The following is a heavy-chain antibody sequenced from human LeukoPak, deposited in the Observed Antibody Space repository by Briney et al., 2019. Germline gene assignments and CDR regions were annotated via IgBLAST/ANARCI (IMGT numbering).Heavy chain of an antibody. CDR2: IYTGGNT. J-gene: IGHJ4*02. CDR1: GFTFSDYY. Sequence: QAGGSLRLSCAASGFTFSDYYMSWVRQAPGKGLEWVSVIYTGGNTYYADSVKGRFTISRDNSKNTVYLQMNSLRAEDTALYYCARDDRAVALTLDSWGQGTLVTVSS. CDR3: ARDDRAVALTLDS. D-gene: IGHD6-19*01. V-gene: IGHV3-66*01.